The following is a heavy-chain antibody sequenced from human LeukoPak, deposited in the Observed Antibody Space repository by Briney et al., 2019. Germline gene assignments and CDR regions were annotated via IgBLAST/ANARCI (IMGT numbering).Heavy chain of an antibody. J-gene: IGHJ5*02. V-gene: IGHV3-7*01. Sequence: PGGSLRLSCAASGFTFNTFWMSWVRQTPGKGLEWVANIKEDGTKKYYVDSVKGRFTISRDNAENSLYLQMNSLRAEDTAVYYCARDAASYDPWGQGTLVTVSS. D-gene: IGHD5-18*01. CDR1: GFTFNTFW. CDR2: IKEDGTKK. CDR3: ARDAASYDP.